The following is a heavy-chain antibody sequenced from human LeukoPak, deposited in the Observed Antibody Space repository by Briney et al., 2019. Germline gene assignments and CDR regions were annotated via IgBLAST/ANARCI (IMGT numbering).Heavy chain of an antibody. CDR1: GYPIRNAYY. CDR3: ARQHDSYYYYYVDL. CDR2: LYHPDTT. J-gene: IGHJ6*03. V-gene: IGHV4-38-2*01. Sequence: SETLSLTCAVSGYPIRNAYYWVWMRQPPGKGLEWIGSLYHPDTTYYNPSLKSRVTMSADTSRTQFSLKLSFVTAADTAVYYCARQHDSYYYYYVDLWGTGTTVTVSS. D-gene: IGHD6-13*01.